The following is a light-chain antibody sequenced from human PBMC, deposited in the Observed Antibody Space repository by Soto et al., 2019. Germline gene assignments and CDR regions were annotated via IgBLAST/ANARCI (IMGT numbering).Light chain of an antibody. CDR2: DAF. Sequence: DVRMTPSPSTLSASVGDRVIITCRASQSISGWLAWYQQKPGKAPKLLIFDAFSLESGVPSRFSGSGSGTEFTLTISSLQPEDFATYYCQQYNPNSALPLAGGTKVDIK. CDR1: QSISGW. V-gene: IGKV1-5*01. J-gene: IGKJ4*01. CDR3: QQYNPNSALP.